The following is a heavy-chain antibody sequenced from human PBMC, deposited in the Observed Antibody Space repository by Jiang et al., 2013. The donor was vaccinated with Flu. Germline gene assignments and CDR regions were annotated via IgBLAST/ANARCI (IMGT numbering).Heavy chain of an antibody. V-gene: IGHV5-10-1*03. CDR2: IDPSDSYT. Sequence: VQLVESGAEVKKPGEFLRISCQGSGYSFASYWINWVRQMPGKGLEWLGRIDPSDSYTNYSPSFQGHVIFSADKSVSTAYLQWDSLEASDTAIYYCARPIHPGSSDFHSWGQGTLVTVSS. D-gene: IGHD6-13*01. CDR1: GYSFASYW. J-gene: IGHJ4*02. CDR3: ARPIHPGSSDFHS.